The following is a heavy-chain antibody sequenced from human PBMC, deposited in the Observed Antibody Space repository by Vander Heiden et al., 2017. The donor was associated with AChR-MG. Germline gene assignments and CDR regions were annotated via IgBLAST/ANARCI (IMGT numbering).Heavy chain of an antibody. CDR3: AKSVRAVADPLGSYYYGMDV. J-gene: IGHJ6*02. CDR2: INSNSNSV. D-gene: IGHD6-19*01. V-gene: IGHV3-9*01. CDR1: GFTFDEYA. Sequence: EVQLVESGGGLEQPGRSLRLSCAASGFTFDEYAMHWVRQTPGKGLEWIAAINSNSNSVGYADSVQGRFTISRDNAKNSLFLQMNSLRSEDSALYYCAKSVRAVADPLGSYYYGMDVWGQGTTVTVSS.